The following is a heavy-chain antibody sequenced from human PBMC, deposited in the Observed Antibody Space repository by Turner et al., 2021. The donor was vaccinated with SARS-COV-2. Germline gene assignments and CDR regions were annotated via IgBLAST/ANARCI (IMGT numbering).Heavy chain of an antibody. D-gene: IGHD3-22*01. J-gene: IGHJ4*02. Sequence: QLQLQESGPGLVKPSETLSLTCTVSGGAISSSSDYWGWSRQPPGKGLEWIGTVYYGGSTYYNPSLKSRVTISVDTSKNQFSLKLSYVTAADTAVYYCARLPYYYDSSGPIDYWGQGTLVTVSS. V-gene: IGHV4-39*01. CDR3: ARLPYYYDSSGPIDY. CDR1: GGAISSSSDY. CDR2: VYYGGST.